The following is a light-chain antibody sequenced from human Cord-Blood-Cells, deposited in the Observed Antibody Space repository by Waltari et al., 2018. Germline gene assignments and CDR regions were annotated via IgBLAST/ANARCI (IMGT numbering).Light chain of an antibody. Sequence: EIVMTQSPATLSVSPGERATLSCRASQSVSSNLAWYQHKPGQAPRLLIYGASTRATGIPAMFSGRGSGTEFTLTISSLQSEDFEVYYCQQYNNWPYTFGQGTKLEIK. CDR2: GAS. CDR3: QQYNNWPYT. CDR1: QSVSSN. V-gene: IGKV3-15*01. J-gene: IGKJ2*01.